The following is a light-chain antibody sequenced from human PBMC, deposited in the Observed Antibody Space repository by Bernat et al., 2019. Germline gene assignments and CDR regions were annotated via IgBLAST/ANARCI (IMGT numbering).Light chain of an antibody. J-gene: IGKJ5*01. CDR2: GAS. V-gene: IGKV1-9*01. CDR1: QVIGTY. CDR3: QQLNSYPIT. Sequence: DIQLTQSPPFLSASVGDRVTITCRASQVIGTYLAWYQQKPGKAPNLLIYGASTLQTGVPSRFSGSGSGTEFTLTISSLWPEDFATYHCQQLNSYPITFGQGTRLEIK.